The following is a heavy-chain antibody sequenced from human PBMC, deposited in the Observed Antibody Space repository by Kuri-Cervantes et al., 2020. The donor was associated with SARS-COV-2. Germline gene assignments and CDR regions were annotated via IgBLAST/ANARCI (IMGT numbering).Heavy chain of an antibody. V-gene: IGHV3-30*18. J-gene: IGHJ4*02. D-gene: IGHD2-21*01. CDR1: GFTFSTSA. CDR2: ISHDGKNK. Sequence: GGSLRLSCAASGFTFSTSAMHWVHQAPGKGLEWVAVISHDGKNKKCIASGKGRFTISRDNSQNTLYLHMKSLRSEDTAMYYCAKDRVGVQDFWGQGTLVTVSS. CDR3: AKDRVGVQDF.